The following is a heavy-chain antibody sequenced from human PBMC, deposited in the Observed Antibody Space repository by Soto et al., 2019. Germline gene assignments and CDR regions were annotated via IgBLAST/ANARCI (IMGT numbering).Heavy chain of an antibody. J-gene: IGHJ3*02. Sequence: GGSLRLSCAASGFTFSNAWMNWVRQAPGKGLEWVGRIKSKTDGGTTDYAAPVKGRFTISRDDSKNTLYLQMNSLKTEDTAVYYCTTEPGYSSGWSSDPFDIWGQGTMVTVSS. V-gene: IGHV3-15*07. CDR2: IKSKTDGGTT. CDR3: TTEPGYSSGWSSDPFDI. D-gene: IGHD6-19*01. CDR1: GFTFSNAW.